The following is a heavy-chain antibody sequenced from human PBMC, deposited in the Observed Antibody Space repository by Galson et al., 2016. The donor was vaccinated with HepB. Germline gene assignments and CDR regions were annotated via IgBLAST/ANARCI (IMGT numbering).Heavy chain of an antibody. CDR1: GYTFTSYA. CDR3: ARDLWGWSLDH. V-gene: IGHV1-3*01. Sequence: SVKVSCKASGYTFTSYAIHWVRQAPGQRLEWMGWITAGNINAEYSLKFQDRVTITTDTSASTAYMEVSSLRSEDTAIYYCARDLWGWSLDHWGQGTLVTVSS. J-gene: IGHJ4*02. D-gene: IGHD6-19*01. CDR2: ITAGNINA.